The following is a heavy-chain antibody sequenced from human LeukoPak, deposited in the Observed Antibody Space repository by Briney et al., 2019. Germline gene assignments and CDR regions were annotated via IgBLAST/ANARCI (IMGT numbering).Heavy chain of an antibody. Sequence: GGSLRLSCATSGFTFDDYGMHWDRQPPGKGLEWISGISWNGAYIRYADSVKGRFTVSRDNAKNSLYLQMNSLRAEDTALYYCARGNCSSTSCRSPDYYYYMDVWGKGTTVTVSS. V-gene: IGHV3-9*01. J-gene: IGHJ6*03. CDR3: ARGNCSSTSCRSPDYYYYMDV. D-gene: IGHD2-2*01. CDR2: ISWNGAYI. CDR1: GFTFDDYG.